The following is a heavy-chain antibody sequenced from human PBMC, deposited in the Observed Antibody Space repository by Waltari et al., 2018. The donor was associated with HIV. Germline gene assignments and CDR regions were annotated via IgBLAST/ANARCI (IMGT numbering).Heavy chain of an antibody. J-gene: IGHJ5*02. CDR2: LYTSGST. V-gene: IGHV4-61*02. Sequence: QVQLQESGPGLVKPSQTLSLTCTVSGGSISSGSYHWTWSRQPAGKGLEWIGRLYTSGSTDYNPSRKSRATISGDTSKNQFSLKLSSVTAADTAVYYCARAVVGGYDLGNNWFDPWGQGTLVTVSS. CDR1: GGSISSGSYH. D-gene: IGHD5-12*01. CDR3: ARAVVGGYDLGNNWFDP.